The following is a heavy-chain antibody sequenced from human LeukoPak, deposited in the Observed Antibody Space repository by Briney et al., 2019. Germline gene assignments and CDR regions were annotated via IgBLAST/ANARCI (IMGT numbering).Heavy chain of an antibody. Sequence: SETLSLTCTVSGGSISSSSYYWGWIRQPPGKGLEWIGSIYYSGSTHYNPSLKSRVTISVDTSKNQFSLKLSSVTAADTAVYYCARQPLVVITTPWFDPWGQGTLVTVSS. CDR3: ARQPLVVITTPWFDP. D-gene: IGHD3-22*01. CDR2: IYYSGST. CDR1: GGSISSSSYY. V-gene: IGHV4-39*01. J-gene: IGHJ5*02.